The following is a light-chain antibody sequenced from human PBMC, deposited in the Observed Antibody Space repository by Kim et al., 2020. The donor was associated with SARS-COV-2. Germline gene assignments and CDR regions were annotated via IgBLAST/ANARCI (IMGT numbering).Light chain of an antibody. V-gene: IGKV3-11*01. J-gene: IGKJ4*01. Sequence: PGERATHTCRASQSVSTCLAWYQPKPGQAPRLLIYDASNRATGVPARFSGSGSGTDFTLTISSLQSEDFAVYYCQQRSNWPPALTFGGGTKVDIK. CDR2: DAS. CDR1: QSVSTC. CDR3: QQRSNWPPALT.